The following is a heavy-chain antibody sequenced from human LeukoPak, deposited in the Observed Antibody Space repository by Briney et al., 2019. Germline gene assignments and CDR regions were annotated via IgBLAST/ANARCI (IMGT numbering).Heavy chain of an antibody. CDR2: ISYDGSNK. Sequence: TGGSLRLSCAASGFTFSSYAMHWVRQAPGKGLEWVAVISYDGSNKYYADSVKGRFTISRDNSKNTLYLQMNSLKASDTAMYYCARQDPYYYDSSGYLPPDYWGQGTLVTVSS. CDR1: GFTFSSYA. J-gene: IGHJ4*02. V-gene: IGHV3-30-3*01. CDR3: ARQDPYYYDSSGYLPPDY. D-gene: IGHD3-22*01.